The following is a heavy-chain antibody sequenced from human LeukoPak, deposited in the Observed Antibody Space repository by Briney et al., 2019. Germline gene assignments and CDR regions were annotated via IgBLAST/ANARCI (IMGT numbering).Heavy chain of an antibody. J-gene: IGHJ4*02. D-gene: IGHD3-9*01. CDR1: GFTFSSYS. CDR3: AKGHNSRYFDWILDH. V-gene: IGHV3-21*04. CDR2: ISSSSSYI. Sequence: GGSLRLSCAASGFTFSSYSMNWVRQAPGKGLEWVSSISSSSSYIYYADSVKGRFTISRDNAKNSLYLEMNSLRSDDTAFYYCAKGHNSRYFDWILDHWGQGTLVTVSS.